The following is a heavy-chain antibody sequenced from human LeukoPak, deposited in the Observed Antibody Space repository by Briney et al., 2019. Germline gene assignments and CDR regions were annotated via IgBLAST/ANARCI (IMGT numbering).Heavy chain of an antibody. J-gene: IGHJ4*02. V-gene: IGHV4-30-4*01. CDR3: VTYYFDSSGPKKNY. CDR1: GGSISSGDYY. Sequence: SETLSLTCTVSGGSISSGDYYWSWIRQPPGKGLEWIGYIYYSGSTYYNPSLKSRVTISVDTSKKQFSLKLSSVTAADTAVYYCVTYYFDSSGPKKNYWGQGTLVTVSS. CDR2: IYYSGST. D-gene: IGHD3-22*01.